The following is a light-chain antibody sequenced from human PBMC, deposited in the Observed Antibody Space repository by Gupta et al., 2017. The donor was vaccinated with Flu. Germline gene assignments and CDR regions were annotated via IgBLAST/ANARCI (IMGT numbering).Light chain of an antibody. V-gene: IGKV1-33*01. CDR3: QQYDDLLLYT. CDR2: DAS. J-gene: IGKJ2*01. Sequence: DRVTITCQASQDISNYLNWYQQKPGKAPELLIYDASNLETGVPSRFSGSGSGTDFTFTFSSLQPEDIATYYCQQYDDLLLYTFGQGTKLEIK. CDR1: QDISNY.